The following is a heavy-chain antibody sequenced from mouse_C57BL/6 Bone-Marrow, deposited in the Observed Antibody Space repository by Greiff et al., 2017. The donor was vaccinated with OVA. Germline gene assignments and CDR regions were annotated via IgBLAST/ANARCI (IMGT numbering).Heavy chain of an antibody. Sequence: EVQLQESVAELVRPGASVKLSCTASGFNIKNTYMHWVKQRPEQGLEWIGRIDPANGNTKYAPKFQGKATITADTSSNTAYLQLSSLTSEDTAIYYCAEGGDYDVDSYAMDYWGQGTSVTVSS. CDR2: IDPANGNT. V-gene: IGHV14-3*01. CDR1: GFNIKNTY. J-gene: IGHJ4*01. D-gene: IGHD2-4*01. CDR3: AEGGDYDVDSYAMDY.